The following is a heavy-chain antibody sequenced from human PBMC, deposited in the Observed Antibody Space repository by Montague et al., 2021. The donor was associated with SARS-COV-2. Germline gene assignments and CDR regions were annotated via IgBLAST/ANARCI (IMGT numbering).Heavy chain of an antibody. V-gene: IGHV4-34*01. D-gene: IGHD3-3*01. CDR1: SGSFSDYY. CDR3: ARGQGTISGVLIFIPAAGRLDV. J-gene: IGHJ3*01. Sequence: SETLSLTCAVYSGSFSDYYWTWIRQSPGKGLEGSGEINHTGSATYNPSLKGRATRSRDTSKNQYSLKLQSWTPADTAVYYCARGQGTISGVLIFIPAAGRLDVWGQGTSVTVSS. CDR2: INHTGSA.